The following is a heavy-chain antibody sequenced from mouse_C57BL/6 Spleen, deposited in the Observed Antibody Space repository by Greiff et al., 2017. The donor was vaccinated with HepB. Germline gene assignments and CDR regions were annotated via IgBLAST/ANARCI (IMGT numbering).Heavy chain of an antibody. CDR2: IDPEDGET. CDR3: AVYYGSSYDYYAMDY. V-gene: IGHV14-2*01. Sequence: EVQLQQSGAELVKPGASVKLSCTASGFNIKDYYMHWVKQRTEQGLEWIGRIDPEDGETKYAPKFQGKATITADTSSNTAYLQLSSLTSEDTAVYYCAVYYGSSYDYYAMDYWGHRTSVTVSS. D-gene: IGHD1-1*01. J-gene: IGHJ4*01. CDR1: GFNIKDYY.